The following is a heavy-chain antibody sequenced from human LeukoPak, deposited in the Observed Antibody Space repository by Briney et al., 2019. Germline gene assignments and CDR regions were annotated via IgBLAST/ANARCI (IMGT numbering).Heavy chain of an antibody. V-gene: IGHV4-59*08. CDR3: ARQSGNGYSGYDFQAFDI. CDR2: IYYSGST. J-gene: IGHJ3*02. CDR1: GGSLSSYY. Sequence: PSETLSLTCTVSGGSLSSYYWSWIRQPPGKGLEWIGYIYYSGSTNYNPSLKSRVTTPVDMSKNQFSLKLSSVTAADTPVYYCARQSGNGYSGYDFQAFDIWGQGTMVTVSS. D-gene: IGHD5-12*01.